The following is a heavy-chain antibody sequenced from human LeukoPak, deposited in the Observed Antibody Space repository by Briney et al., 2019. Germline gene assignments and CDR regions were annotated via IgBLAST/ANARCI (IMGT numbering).Heavy chain of an antibody. J-gene: IGHJ4*02. CDR2: IYTNGSA. CDR1: GASVSSYC. CDR3: ARYQTDGFNNAYYFDY. D-gene: IGHD5-24*01. V-gene: IGHV4-4*07. Sequence: SETLSLTCSVSGASVSSYCWSWIRQPPGKGLEWIGRIYTNGSANYNPSLKSRVTMSVDTSKSRFSLKLSSVTAADTAVYYCARYQTDGFNNAYYFDYWGQGTLVTVSS.